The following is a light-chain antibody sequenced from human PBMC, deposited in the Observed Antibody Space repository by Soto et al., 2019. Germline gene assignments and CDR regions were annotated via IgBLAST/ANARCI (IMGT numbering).Light chain of an antibody. CDR1: QGISSF. CDR3: QQLNSFPIP. V-gene: IGKV1-9*01. J-gene: IGKJ3*01. Sequence: QLTQSPSSLSASVGDRVTITCRASQGISSFLAWYQQKPGKAPKLLIYGASTLQSGVPSRFSGSGSGTDFILTIGSLQPEDFATYYCQQLNSFPIPFGPGTKVDIK. CDR2: GAS.